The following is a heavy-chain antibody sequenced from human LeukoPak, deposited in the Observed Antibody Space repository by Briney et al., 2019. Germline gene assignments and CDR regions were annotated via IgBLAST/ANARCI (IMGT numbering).Heavy chain of an antibody. V-gene: IGHV4-39*01. D-gene: IGHD5-12*01. CDR2: IYSGGST. Sequence: AEPLSLTCTVSGGSISSSSYYWDWIRQSPGKGLEWIGNIYSGGSTYYTPSLKSRLTISVDTSKNQFSLKLSSVTAADTAIYFCARHSRSGSGGYENAFDIWGQGTMVTVSS. CDR3: ARHSRSGSGGYENAFDI. CDR1: GGSISSSSYY. J-gene: IGHJ3*02.